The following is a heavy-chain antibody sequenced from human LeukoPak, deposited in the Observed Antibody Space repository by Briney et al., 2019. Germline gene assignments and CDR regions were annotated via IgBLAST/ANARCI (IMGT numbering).Heavy chain of an antibody. V-gene: IGHV3-74*01. Sequence: PGGSLRLSCAASGFAFSSNWMHWVRQTPGKGLVWVSRINSGGSGTSYADSVEGRFTTSRDNAKNTLYLQMNSLKGEDTAVYYCATSLGPLTEYWGQGTLVTVSS. CDR2: INSGGSGT. D-gene: IGHD7-27*01. J-gene: IGHJ4*02. CDR3: ATSLGPLTEY. CDR1: GFAFSSNW.